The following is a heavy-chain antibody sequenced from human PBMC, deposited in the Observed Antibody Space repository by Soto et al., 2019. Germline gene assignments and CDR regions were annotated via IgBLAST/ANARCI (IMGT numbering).Heavy chain of an antibody. V-gene: IGHV3-21*01. Sequence: GGSLRLSCAASGFTFSSYSMNWVRQAPGKGLEWVSSISSSSSYIYYADSVKGRFAISRDNAKNSLYLQMNSLRAEETAVYYCASPARSLIAAAGPYYYYGMDVWGQGTTVTVSS. D-gene: IGHD6-13*01. CDR2: ISSSSSYI. CDR3: ASPARSLIAAAGPYYYYGMDV. CDR1: GFTFSSYS. J-gene: IGHJ6*02.